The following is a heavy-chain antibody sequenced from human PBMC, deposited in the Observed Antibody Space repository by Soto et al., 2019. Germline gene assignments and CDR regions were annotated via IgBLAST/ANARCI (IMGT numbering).Heavy chain of an antibody. V-gene: IGHV4-4*02. CDR2: IYHNGSP. CDR3: ATVPPRIVVTLLPLPT. D-gene: IGHD2-21*01. J-gene: IGHJ5*02. CDR1: GGSISSTNW. Sequence: QVQLRQSGPGLVKTSGTLCLSCVVSGGSISSTNWWTWVRQPPGKSLEWIGEIYHNGSPTYSPSLRVRATISVDKSNNQFSPRLRSVTAADTAVYYCATVPPRIVVTLLPLPTWGQGILVTVSS.